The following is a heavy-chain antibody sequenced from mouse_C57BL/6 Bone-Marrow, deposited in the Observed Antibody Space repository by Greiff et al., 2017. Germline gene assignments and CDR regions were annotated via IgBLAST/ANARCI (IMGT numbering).Heavy chain of an antibody. CDR1: GFTFTDYY. V-gene: IGHV7-3*01. CDR3: ARYARLRRDEYFDY. J-gene: IGHJ2*01. Sequence: EVKLVESGGGLVQPGGSLRLSCAASGFTFTDYYMSWVRQPPGKALEWLGFIRNKANGYTTEYSASVKGRFTISRDNSQSILYLQMNALRAEDSATYYRARYARLRRDEYFDYWGQSTTLTVSS. CDR2: IRNKANGYTT. D-gene: IGHD2-2*01.